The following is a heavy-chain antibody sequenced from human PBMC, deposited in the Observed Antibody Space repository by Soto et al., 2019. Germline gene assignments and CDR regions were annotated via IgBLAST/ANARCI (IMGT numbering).Heavy chain of an antibody. J-gene: IGHJ5*02. D-gene: IGHD2-2*01. CDR1: GDAIYIGGYY. Sequence: PSETLSLTCTVSGDAIYIGGYYWTWIRQHPGKGLEWIGYIYHTGKTYYNPSLESRVTMSVDTSKNQFSLKLASVTAADPAVYYCARDGSSTATWIDPWGQGTLVTVSS. CDR3: ARDGSSTATWIDP. V-gene: IGHV4-31*03. CDR2: IYHTGKT.